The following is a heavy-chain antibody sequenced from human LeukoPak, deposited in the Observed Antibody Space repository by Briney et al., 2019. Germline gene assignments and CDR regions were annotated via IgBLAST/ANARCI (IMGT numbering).Heavy chain of an antibody. CDR2: INSDGSIT. J-gene: IGHJ6*02. CDR3: ARDAVDTANAV. CDR1: VFNFTTYW. D-gene: IGHD5-18*01. Sequence: PGGSVKLSCAASVFNFTTYWINWVRHAPWKGLVWVSHINSDGSITGYADSVKGRFTISRDNAKNTLYLQMNSLRAEDTAVYYCARDAVDTANAVWGQGTTVTVSS. V-gene: IGHV3-74*01.